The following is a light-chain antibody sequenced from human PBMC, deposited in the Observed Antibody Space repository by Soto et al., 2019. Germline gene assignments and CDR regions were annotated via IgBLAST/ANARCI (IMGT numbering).Light chain of an antibody. CDR2: SAS. Sequence: DFQMTQSPSSLSASVGDRVTITCRASQGFGNYLAWYQQKPGTVPKLLIYSASTLQSGVPSRFSGSGSGTDFTLTISSLQPEDVATYCCQKYNSAPPTFGQGTNVEIK. CDR3: QKYNSAPPT. CDR1: QGFGNY. V-gene: IGKV1-27*01. J-gene: IGKJ1*01.